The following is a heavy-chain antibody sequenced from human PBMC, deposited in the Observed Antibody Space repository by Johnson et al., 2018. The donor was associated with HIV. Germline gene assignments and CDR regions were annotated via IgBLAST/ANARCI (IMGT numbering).Heavy chain of an antibody. D-gene: IGHD5-18*01. CDR1: GFTVSSNY. V-gene: IGHV3-66*03. Sequence: VQLVESGGGLIQPGGSLRLSCAASGFTVSSNYMSWVRQAPGKGLEWVAALSGSDDSTYYADSVKGRFTISRDNSKNTLYLQMNSLRAEDTAVYYCAREPRLLTDAFDIWGHGTMVTVSS. CDR2: SGSDDST. CDR3: AREPRLLTDAFDI. J-gene: IGHJ3*02.